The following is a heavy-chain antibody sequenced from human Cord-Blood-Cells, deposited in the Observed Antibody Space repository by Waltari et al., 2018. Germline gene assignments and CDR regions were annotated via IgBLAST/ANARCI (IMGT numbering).Heavy chain of an antibody. CDR3: ARGAPGFNWFDP. D-gene: IGHD6-25*01. J-gene: IGHJ5*02. CDR1: GGTFSSYA. V-gene: IGHV1-69*10. Sequence: QVQLVQSGAEVKKPGSSVKVSCKASGGTFSSYAISWVRQAPGQGLEWMGGIIPIRGIANYAQKSQGRVTITADKSTSTAYMELSSLRSEDTAVYYCARGAPGFNWFDPWGQGTLVTVSS. CDR2: IIPIRGIA.